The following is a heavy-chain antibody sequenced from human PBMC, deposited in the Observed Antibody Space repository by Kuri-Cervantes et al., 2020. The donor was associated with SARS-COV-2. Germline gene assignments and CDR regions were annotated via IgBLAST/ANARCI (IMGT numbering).Heavy chain of an antibody. CDR3: ARLLLGGDYGVY. V-gene: IGHV4-34*01. CDR2: INHSGST. Sequence: GSLRLSCAVYGGSFSGYYWSWIRQPPGKGLEWIGEINHSGSTNYNPSLKSRVTISVDTSKNQFSLKLSSVTAADTAVYYCARLLLGGDYGVYWGQGTLVTVYS. CDR1: GGSFSGYY. D-gene: IGHD4-17*01. J-gene: IGHJ4*02.